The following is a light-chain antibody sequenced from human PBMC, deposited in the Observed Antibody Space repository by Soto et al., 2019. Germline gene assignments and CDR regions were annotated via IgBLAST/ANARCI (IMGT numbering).Light chain of an antibody. Sequence: QSALTQPPSVSAAPGQKVTISCSGSGSNIGNNYVSWYQQLPGTAPKLLIYYDNKRPSGIPDRFSGSKSGTSATLGITGLQTGDEANYYCGTWDSSLSAGGVFGGGTQLTV. V-gene: IGLV1-51*01. CDR1: GSNIGNNY. CDR2: YDN. J-gene: IGLJ2*01. CDR3: GTWDSSLSAGGV.